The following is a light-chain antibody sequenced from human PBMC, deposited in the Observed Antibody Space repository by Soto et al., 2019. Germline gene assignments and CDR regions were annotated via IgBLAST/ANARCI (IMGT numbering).Light chain of an antibody. V-gene: IGLV2-14*03. J-gene: IGLJ2*01. CDR3: TSYTTNKTPL. Sequence: QSALTQPASVSGSPGQSITISCTGTSSDVGGYNYVSWYQQHPGKAPQLMIYDVSSRPSGVSNRFSGSKSGNTASLTISGLLSEDEADYYCTSYTTNKTPLFGGGTKLTVL. CDR1: SSDVGGYNY. CDR2: DVS.